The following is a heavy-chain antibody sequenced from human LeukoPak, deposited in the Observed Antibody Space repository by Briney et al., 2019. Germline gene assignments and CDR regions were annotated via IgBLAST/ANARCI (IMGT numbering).Heavy chain of an antibody. CDR3: ARDRRRNYYGSGSYENWFDP. CDR1: GFTFSSYW. V-gene: IGHV3-7*01. D-gene: IGHD3-10*01. Sequence: PGGSLRLSCAASGFTFSSYWMSWVRQAPGKGLEWVANIKQDGSEKYYVDSVKGRFTISRDNAKNSLYLQMNSLRAEDTAVYYCARDRRRNYYGSGSYENWFDPWGQGTLVTVSS. CDR2: IKQDGSEK. J-gene: IGHJ5*02.